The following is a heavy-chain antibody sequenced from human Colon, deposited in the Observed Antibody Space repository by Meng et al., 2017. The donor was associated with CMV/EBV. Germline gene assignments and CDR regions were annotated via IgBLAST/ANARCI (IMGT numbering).Heavy chain of an antibody. CDR3: VSLGYYYDSSGYYSR. CDR2: IYYSGST. Sequence: SETLSLTCTVSGGSISSGDYYWSWIRQPPGKGLEWIGYIYYSGSTYYNPSLKSRVTISVDTSKNQFSLKLSSVTAADTAVYYCVSLGYYYDSSGYYSRWGQGTLVTVSS. D-gene: IGHD3-22*01. CDR1: GGSISSGDYY. J-gene: IGHJ4*02. V-gene: IGHV4-30-4*08.